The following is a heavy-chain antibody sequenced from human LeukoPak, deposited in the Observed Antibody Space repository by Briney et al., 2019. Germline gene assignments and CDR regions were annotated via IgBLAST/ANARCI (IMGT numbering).Heavy chain of an antibody. Sequence: QPGGSLRLSCAASGFTFSNYWMHWVRQTPGKGLVWVSRINSDGSSRNYADSVKGRFTISRDNAKNTLYLQMNSLRAEDTAVYYCASASSHRIAAGGDYWGQGTPVTVSS. CDR2: INSDGSSR. CDR1: GFTFSNYW. J-gene: IGHJ4*02. CDR3: ASASSHRIAAGGDY. D-gene: IGHD6-13*01. V-gene: IGHV3-74*01.